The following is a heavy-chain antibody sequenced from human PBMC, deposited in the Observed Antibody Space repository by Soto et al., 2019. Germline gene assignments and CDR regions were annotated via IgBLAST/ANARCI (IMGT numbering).Heavy chain of an antibody. CDR2: INPKFGDT. Sequence: QVQLVQSGAEVKEPGDSVRVSCEASGYTFTAYHIHWVRQAPGQGLEWMGWINPKFGDTTYAQDCQGRVSMPRDMSISTVYMELSRLTSDDTAIYYCARNMDYYYGRGSGNGHGVWGQGTTVTVFS. D-gene: IGHD3-10*02. J-gene: IGHJ6*02. V-gene: IGHV1-2*02. CDR1: GYTFTAYH. CDR3: ARNMDYYYGRGSGNGHGV.